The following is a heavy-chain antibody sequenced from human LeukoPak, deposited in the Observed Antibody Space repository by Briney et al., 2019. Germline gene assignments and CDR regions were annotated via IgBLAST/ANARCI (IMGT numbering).Heavy chain of an antibody. D-gene: IGHD2-8*01. J-gene: IGHJ3*02. V-gene: IGHV3-53*05. CDR2: IYTGGST. CDR3: AREVMAKRRAFDI. CDR1: GFSVSGTY. Sequence: GGSLRLSCAASGFSVSGTYMSWVRQAPGKGLEWVSVIYTGGSTYYADSVKGRFTISRDNPKNTLYLQMNSLRAEDTAVYYCAREVMAKRRAFDIWGQGTVVTVSS.